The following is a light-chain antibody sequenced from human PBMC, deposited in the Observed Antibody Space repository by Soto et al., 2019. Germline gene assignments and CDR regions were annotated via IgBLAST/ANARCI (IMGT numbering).Light chain of an antibody. CDR3: GTWDSSLSSVV. CDR2: DNN. J-gene: IGLJ2*01. V-gene: IGLV1-51*01. CDR1: SSNIGNNY. Sequence: QSVLTQPPSVSAAPGQKVTISCSGSSSNIGNNYVSWYQQLPGTAPKLLIYDNNERPSVIPDRFSGSKSGTSATLGITGLPTGDEADYYCGTWDSSLSSVVFGGGTKLTVL.